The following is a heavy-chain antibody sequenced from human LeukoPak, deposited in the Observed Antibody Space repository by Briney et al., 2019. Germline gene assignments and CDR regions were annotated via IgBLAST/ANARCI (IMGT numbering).Heavy chain of an antibody. CDR3: VRHNYGYDY. D-gene: IGHD5-18*01. CDR1: GFTFDDYA. J-gene: IGHJ4*02. Sequence: PGRSLRLSCAASGFTFDDYAMHWVRQAPGKGLEWVSGISWNSGSIGYADSVKGRFTISRDNAKNTLSLQMNSLRAEDTAVYYCVRHNYGYDYWGQGTPVTVSS. V-gene: IGHV3-9*01. CDR2: ISWNSGSI.